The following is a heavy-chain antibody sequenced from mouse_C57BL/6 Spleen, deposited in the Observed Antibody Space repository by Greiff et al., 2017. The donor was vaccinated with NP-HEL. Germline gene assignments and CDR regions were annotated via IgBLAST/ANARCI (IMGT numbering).Heavy chain of an antibody. CDR2: ISDGGSYT. CDR3: ARDRYIDY. Sequence: VQLKESGGGLVKPGGSLKLSCAASGFTFSSYAMSWVRQTPEKRLEWVATISDGGSYTYYPDNVKGRFTISRDNAKNNLYLQMSHLKSEDTAMYYCARDRYIDYWGQGTTLTVSS. CDR1: GFTFSSYA. J-gene: IGHJ2*01. D-gene: IGHD2-12*01. V-gene: IGHV5-4*01.